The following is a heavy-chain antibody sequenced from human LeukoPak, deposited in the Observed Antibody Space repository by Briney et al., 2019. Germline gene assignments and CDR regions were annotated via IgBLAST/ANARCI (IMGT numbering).Heavy chain of an antibody. CDR2: INPNSGGT. Sequence: GASVKVSCKASGYTFTGYYMHWVRQAPGQGLEWMGWINPNSGGTNYAQKFQGRVTMTRDTSISTAYMELSRLRSDDTAVYYCARDLSTAYYYDSSGYYLNSVFDYWGQGTLVTVSS. D-gene: IGHD3-22*01. J-gene: IGHJ4*02. V-gene: IGHV1-2*02. CDR3: ARDLSTAYYYDSSGYYLNSVFDY. CDR1: GYTFTGYY.